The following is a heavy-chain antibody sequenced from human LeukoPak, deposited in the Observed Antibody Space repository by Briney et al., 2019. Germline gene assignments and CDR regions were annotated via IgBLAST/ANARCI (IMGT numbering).Heavy chain of an antibody. CDR1: GGSITSHY. Sequence: SETLSLTCSVSGGSITSHYWTWIRQAPGKGLEWIGCKFHSGRTFYNPSLKSRVTMSVDTTKKQFSLKLSAATAADTAVYYCARAILPAYYDILTGYHWYFDLWGRGTLVTVSS. D-gene: IGHD3-9*01. CDR3: ARAILPAYYDILTGYHWYFDL. V-gene: IGHV4-59*11. J-gene: IGHJ2*01. CDR2: KFHSGRT.